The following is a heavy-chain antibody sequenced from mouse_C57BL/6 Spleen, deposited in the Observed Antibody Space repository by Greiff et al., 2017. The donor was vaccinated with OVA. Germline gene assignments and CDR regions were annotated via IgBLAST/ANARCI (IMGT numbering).Heavy chain of an antibody. Sequence: EVKLMESGGGLVKPGGSLKLSCAASGFTFSDYGMHWVRQAPEKGLEWVAYISSGSSTIYYADTVKGRFTISRDNAKNTLFLQMTSLRSEDTAMYYCARGSTTVGYWGQGTTLTVSS. CDR3: ARGSTTVGY. D-gene: IGHD1-1*01. CDR2: ISSGSSTI. V-gene: IGHV5-17*01. J-gene: IGHJ2*01. CDR1: GFTFSDYG.